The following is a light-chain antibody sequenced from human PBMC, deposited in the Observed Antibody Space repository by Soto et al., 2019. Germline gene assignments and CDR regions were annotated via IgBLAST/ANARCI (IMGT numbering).Light chain of an antibody. J-gene: IGLJ1*01. V-gene: IGLV2-23*01. CDR2: KGT. CDR3: CSSEPESTSV. CDR1: SSDVGAYNS. Sequence: QSGLAQPASGSGSPGQSITISCTGTSSDVGAYNSVSWYQQHPHRAPQVIIYKGTQRPSGVSNRFSGSTSGNAASLTISALKADEEADYFSCSSEPESTSVLGTGTKV.